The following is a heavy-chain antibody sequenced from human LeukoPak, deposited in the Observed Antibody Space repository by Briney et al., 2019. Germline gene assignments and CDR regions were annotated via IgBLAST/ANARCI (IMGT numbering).Heavy chain of an antibody. Sequence: PSETLSLTCAVYGGSFSGYHWSWIRQPPGKGLEWIGEINHSGSTNYNPSLKSRVTISVDTSKNQFSLKLSSVTAADTAVYYCARGRIAAAGIWFDPWGQGTLVTVSS. CDR2: INHSGST. D-gene: IGHD6-13*01. CDR3: ARGRIAAAGIWFDP. J-gene: IGHJ5*02. V-gene: IGHV4-34*01. CDR1: GGSFSGYH.